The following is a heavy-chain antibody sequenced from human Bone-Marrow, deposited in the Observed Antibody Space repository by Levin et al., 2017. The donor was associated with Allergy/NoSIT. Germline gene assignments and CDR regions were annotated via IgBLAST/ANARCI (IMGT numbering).Heavy chain of an antibody. V-gene: IGHV3-53*01. D-gene: IGHD3-22*01. CDR1: GFTVSSNY. J-gene: IGHJ4*02. Sequence: GGSLRLSCAASGFTVSSNYMSWVRQAPGKGLEWVSVIYSGGSTYYADSVKGRFTISRDNSKNTLYLQMNSLRAEDTAVYYCARVGYYYDSSGYLPLDYWGQGTLVTVSS. CDR2: IYSGGST. CDR3: ARVGYYYDSSGYLPLDY.